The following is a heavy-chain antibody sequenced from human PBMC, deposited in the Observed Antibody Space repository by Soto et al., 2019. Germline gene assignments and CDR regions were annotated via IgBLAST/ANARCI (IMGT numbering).Heavy chain of an antibody. D-gene: IGHD2-15*01. CDR1: GFTFSSYA. CDR3: AKDSDCSGGSCYLIRFDP. V-gene: IGHV3-23*01. Sequence: PGGSLRLSCAASGFTFSSYAMSWVRQAPGKGLEWVSAISGSGGSTYYADSVKGRFTISRDNSKNTLYLQMNSLRAEDTAVYYCAKDSDCSGGSCYLIRFDPWGQGTLVTVSS. CDR2: ISGSGGST. J-gene: IGHJ5*02.